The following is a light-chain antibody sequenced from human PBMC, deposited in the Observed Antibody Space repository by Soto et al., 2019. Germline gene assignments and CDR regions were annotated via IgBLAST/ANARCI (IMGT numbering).Light chain of an antibody. CDR1: NIGSKS. J-gene: IGLJ2*01. Sequence: SYELTQPPSVSVAPGQTARIACGGNNIGSKSVHWYQQKPGQAPVLVVYDDSHRPSGIPERVSGSNSGNTATLTISRVEAGDEADYYCLVWDNGSDVVFGGGTKVTV. CDR3: LVWDNGSDVV. V-gene: IGLV3-21*02. CDR2: DDS.